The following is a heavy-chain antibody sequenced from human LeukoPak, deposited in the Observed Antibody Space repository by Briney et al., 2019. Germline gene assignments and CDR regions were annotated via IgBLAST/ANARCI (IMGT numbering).Heavy chain of an antibody. Sequence: GGSLRLSCAAPGFTFSSYSMNWVRQAPGKGLEWVSSISSSSSYIYYADSVKGRFTISRDNAKNSLYLQMNSLRAEDTALYYCAKDISTVVVSGDAFDIWGQGTMVTVSS. CDR1: GFTFSSYS. D-gene: IGHD3-22*01. J-gene: IGHJ3*02. V-gene: IGHV3-21*04. CDR2: ISSSSSYI. CDR3: AKDISTVVVSGDAFDI.